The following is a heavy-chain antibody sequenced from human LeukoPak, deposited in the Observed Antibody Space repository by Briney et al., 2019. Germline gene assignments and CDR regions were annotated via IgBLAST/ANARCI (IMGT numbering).Heavy chain of an antibody. J-gene: IGHJ4*02. V-gene: IGHV4-34*01. CDR1: GGSFSGYY. D-gene: IGHD3-10*01. CDR2: INHSGST. Sequence: PSETLSLTCAVYGGSFSGYYWSWIRQPPGKGLEWIGEINHSGSTNYNPSLKSRVTISVDTSKNQFSLKLSSATAADTAMYYCARGESQIIWFGENYFDYWGQGTLVTVSS. CDR3: ARGESQIIWFGENYFDY.